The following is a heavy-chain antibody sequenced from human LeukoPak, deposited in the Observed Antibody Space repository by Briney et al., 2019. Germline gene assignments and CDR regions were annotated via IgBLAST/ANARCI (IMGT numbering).Heavy chain of an antibody. CDR3: AKSDTHATYGY. V-gene: IGHV3-23*01. D-gene: IGHD5-12*01. CDR1: GFTFSSYA. J-gene: IGHJ4*02. Sequence: GGSLRLSCGASGFTFSSYAMSWVRQAPGKGLEWVSAISGSGGSTYYADSVKGRFTISRDNSKNTLYLQMNSLRAEDTAVYYCAKSDTHATYGYWGQGTLVTVSS. CDR2: ISGSGGST.